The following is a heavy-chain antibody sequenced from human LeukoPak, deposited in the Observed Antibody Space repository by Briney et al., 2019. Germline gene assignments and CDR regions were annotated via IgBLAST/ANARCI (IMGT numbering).Heavy chain of an antibody. V-gene: IGHV3-7*03. CDR1: EFSFSSYW. J-gene: IGHJ4*02. CDR2: IKQDGSEK. Sequence: GGSLRLSCAASEFSFSSYWMSWVRQVPGQGLEWVANIKQDGSEKFYVASVKGRFTISRDNGKSSLYLQMNSLRAEDTALYYCATSYDMGWLIGYWGQGTLVTVSS. D-gene: IGHD3/OR15-3a*01. CDR3: ATSYDMGWLIGY.